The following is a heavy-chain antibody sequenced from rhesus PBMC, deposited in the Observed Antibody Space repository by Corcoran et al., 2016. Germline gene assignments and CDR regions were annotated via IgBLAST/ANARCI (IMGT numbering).Heavy chain of an antibody. D-gene: IGHD6-13*01. CDR1: GVSVSSRNW. Sequence: QVQLQESGPGLVKPSETLSLTCAVSGVSVSSRNWWSWIRQPPVKGLEWIGYIIGNSGSTYYNPSLKSRVTISTDTSKNQFSLKLSSVTAADTAVYYCARVGSWSARDWGQGVLVTVSS. V-gene: IGHV4-65*01. CDR3: ARVGSWSARD. CDR2: IIGNSGST. J-gene: IGHJ4*01.